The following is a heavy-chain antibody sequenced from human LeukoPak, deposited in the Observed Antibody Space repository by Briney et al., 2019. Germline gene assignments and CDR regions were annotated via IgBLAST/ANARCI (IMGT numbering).Heavy chain of an antibody. J-gene: IGHJ6*02. Sequence: GGSLRLSGAASGFTFSSYAMHWVRQAPGKGLEWVAVISYDGSNKYYADSVKGRFTISRDNSKNTLYLQMNSLRAEDTAVYYCARESYYDILTMRPYYYGMDVWGQGTTVTVSS. CDR1: GFTFSSYA. CDR2: ISYDGSNK. V-gene: IGHV3-30*04. CDR3: ARESYYDILTMRPYYYGMDV. D-gene: IGHD3-9*01.